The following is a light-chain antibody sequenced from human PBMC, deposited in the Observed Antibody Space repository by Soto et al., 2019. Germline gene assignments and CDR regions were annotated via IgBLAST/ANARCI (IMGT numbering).Light chain of an antibody. J-gene: IGLJ2*01. CDR3: RSYTSYNTLVL. CDR1: SSDVGAYNY. CDR2: DVS. V-gene: IGLV2-14*01. Sequence: QSALTQPASVSGSPGQSITISCTGTSSDVGAYNYVSWYQQHPGKATKLMIYDVSNRPSGVSKRFSGSKYGNTAYMTNSGLQPEDVAEYYCRSYTSYNTLVLFGGGTKLTVL.